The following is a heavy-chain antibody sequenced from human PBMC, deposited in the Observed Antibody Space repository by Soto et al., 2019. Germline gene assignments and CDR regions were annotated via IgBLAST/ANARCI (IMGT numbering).Heavy chain of an antibody. J-gene: IGHJ4*02. CDR1: GGSFSHYY. V-gene: IGHV4-34*01. Sequence: SVTLSLTCAVYGGSFSHYYWSWIRQPPGKGLEWIGEINHSGTTNYNPSLKSRVTISLDTSKSQFSLKLSPVTAADTAVYYCARADGREFDYWGQGTLVTVSS. CDR3: ARADGREFDY. CDR2: INHSGTT. D-gene: IGHD2-15*01.